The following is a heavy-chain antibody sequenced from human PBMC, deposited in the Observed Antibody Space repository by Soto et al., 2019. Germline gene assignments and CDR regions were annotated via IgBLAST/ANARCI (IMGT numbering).Heavy chain of an antibody. V-gene: IGHV4-59*12. D-gene: IGHD3-3*01. CDR3: AREPNRFYFDY. CDR2: IFDTGST. Sequence: QVQLQESGPGLVKPSETLSLTCTVSGGSIGSYYWSWIRQPPGKGLEWIGYIFDTGSTNYNPSLESRVTISVDTSKNQFPLKLTSVTAADTAVYYCAREPNRFYFDYWGQGALVTVSS. J-gene: IGHJ4*02. CDR1: GGSIGSYY.